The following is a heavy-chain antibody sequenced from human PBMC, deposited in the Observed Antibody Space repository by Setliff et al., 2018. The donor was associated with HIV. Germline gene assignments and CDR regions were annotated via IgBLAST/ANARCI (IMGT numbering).Heavy chain of an antibody. CDR1: GGSLQGYY. V-gene: IGHV4-4*07. CDR2: IYYVGWS. Sequence: SETLSLTCSVSGGSLQGYYWSWIRQPAGKGLQWIGRIYYVGWSKYNPSLEDRVTMSVDTSNNQFSLSLTSVTAADTAVYYCARGIGTRYNYYMDVWGIGTTVTVSS. CDR3: ARGIGTRYNYYMDV. J-gene: IGHJ6*03. D-gene: IGHD1-20*01.